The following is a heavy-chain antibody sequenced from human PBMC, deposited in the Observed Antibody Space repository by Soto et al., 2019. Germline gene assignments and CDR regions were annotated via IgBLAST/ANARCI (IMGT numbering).Heavy chain of an antibody. V-gene: IGHV3-23*01. D-gene: IGHD4-17*01. J-gene: IGHJ4*02. CDR2: ISGSGGST. Sequence: EVQLLESGGGLVQPGGSLRLSCAASGFTFSSYDMSWVRQAPGKGLEWVSAISGSGGSTYYADSVKGRFTISRDNSKNTLYLQMNSLRPEDSAVYYCAKDPSVTTAYSFDYWGQGTLVTVSS. CDR3: AKDPSVTTAYSFDY. CDR1: GFTFSSYD.